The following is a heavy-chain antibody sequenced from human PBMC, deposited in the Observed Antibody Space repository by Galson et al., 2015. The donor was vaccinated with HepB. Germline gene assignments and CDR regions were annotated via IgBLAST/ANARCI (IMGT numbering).Heavy chain of an antibody. CDR2: ISYDGSNK. CDR1: GFTFSSYA. CDR3: ARETVAAPYYFDF. D-gene: IGHD6-19*01. J-gene: IGHJ4*02. V-gene: IGHV3-30-3*01. Sequence: SLRLSCAASGFTFSSYAIHWVRQAPGKGLEWVAIISYDGSNKYYADSVKGRFTISRDNSKNTLYLQMNSLRAEDTAVYYCARETVAAPYYFDFWGQGTLVTVSS.